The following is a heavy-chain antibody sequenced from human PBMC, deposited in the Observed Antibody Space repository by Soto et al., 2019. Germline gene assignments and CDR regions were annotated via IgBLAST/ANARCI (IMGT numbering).Heavy chain of an antibody. V-gene: IGHV1-2*07. Sequence: QVQLVQSGAEVKNPGASVKVSCKASGYTFTDYHIHWVRQAPGQGLGWTGWIKPNTGTTNLAHKFQGRVTMTSDTSSTTAHMELRRLRSDDTAQYYCARGQYHYDSSGSELGGYWGQGTLVTVSS. D-gene: IGHD3-22*01. CDR3: ARGQYHYDSSGSELGGY. CDR1: GYTFTDYH. CDR2: IKPNTGTT. J-gene: IGHJ4*02.